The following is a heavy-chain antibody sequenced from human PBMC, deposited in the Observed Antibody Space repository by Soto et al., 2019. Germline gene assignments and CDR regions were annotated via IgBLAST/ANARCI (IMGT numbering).Heavy chain of an antibody. D-gene: IGHD4-17*01. J-gene: IGHJ6*02. Sequence: EVQLLESGGGLVQPGGSLRLSCAASGFTFSSYAMSWVRQAPGKGLEWVSAISGSGRTTYYADSVKGRFTISRDNSKNTLYLQMNSLRAEDTAVYYCAKATEPTETTLYYYYGMDVWGQGTTVTVSS. V-gene: IGHV3-23*01. CDR3: AKATEPTETTLYYYYGMDV. CDR1: GFTFSSYA. CDR2: ISGSGRTT.